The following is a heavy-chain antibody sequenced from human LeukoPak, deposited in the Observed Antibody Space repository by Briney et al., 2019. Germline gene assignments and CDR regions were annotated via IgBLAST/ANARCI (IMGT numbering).Heavy chain of an antibody. CDR1: GYSFTSYW. CDR3: ARQYSSSWYYSDY. V-gene: IGHV5-51*01. J-gene: IGHJ4*02. CDR2: IFSGDSDI. D-gene: IGHD6-13*01. Sequence: GESLKISCKGSGYSFTSYWIGWVRQMPGKGLEWMGIIFSGDSDIRYSPSFQGQVTISADKSISTAYLQWSSLKASDTAMYYCARQYSSSWYYSDYWGQGTLVTVSS.